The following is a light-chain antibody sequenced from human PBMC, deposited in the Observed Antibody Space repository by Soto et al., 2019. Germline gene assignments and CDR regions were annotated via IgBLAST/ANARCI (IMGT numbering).Light chain of an antibody. J-gene: IGKJ5*01. CDR1: QSVSSSY. CDR2: AAF. CDR3: QQYYRSPFT. V-gene: IGKV3-20*01. Sequence: EIVLTQSPGTLSLSPGERATLSCRASQSVSSSYLAWYQQKPGQAPRLLIYAAFRRATDVPDRFSGSGSGTYFTLSISGLEPEDFAVYYCQQYYRSPFTFGQGTRLEIK.